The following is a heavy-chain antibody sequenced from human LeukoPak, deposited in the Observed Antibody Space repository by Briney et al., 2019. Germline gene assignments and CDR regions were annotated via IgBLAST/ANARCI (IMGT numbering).Heavy chain of an antibody. CDR1: GFTVSSNY. CDR2: IYSGGTT. Sequence: PGGSLRLSCAASGFTVSSNYMSWVRQAPGKGLEWVSVIYSGGTTYYAESVKDRFTISRDNSKNTLYLQMNSLRAEDTAVYYCASGPKRITPFDYWGQGTLVTVPS. D-gene: IGHD2-15*01. V-gene: IGHV3-66*01. J-gene: IGHJ4*02. CDR3: ASGPKRITPFDY.